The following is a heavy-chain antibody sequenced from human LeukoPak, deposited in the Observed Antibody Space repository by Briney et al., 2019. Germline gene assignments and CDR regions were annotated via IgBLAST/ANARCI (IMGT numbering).Heavy chain of an antibody. V-gene: IGHV3-23*01. D-gene: IGHD3-22*01. CDR2: ISDSGGRT. J-gene: IGHJ4*02. CDR3: AKRGVVIRVILVGFHKEAYYFDS. CDR1: GFTLINYA. Sequence: TGGSLRLSCAASGFTLINYAMSWVRQAPGKGLEWVAGISDSGGRTNYAGSVKGRFTISRDNPKNTLYLQMNSLRAEDTAVYFCAKRGVVIRVILVGFHKEAYYFDSWGQGALVTVSS.